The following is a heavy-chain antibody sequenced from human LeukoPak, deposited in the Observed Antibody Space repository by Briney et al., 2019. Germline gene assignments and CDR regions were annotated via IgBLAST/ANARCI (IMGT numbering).Heavy chain of an antibody. CDR2: IYTSGST. Sequence: NASETLSLTCAVYGGSFSGYYWCWIRQRARTGLERIGRIYTSGSTNYNPSLKSRVTISGDTSKNQFSLRLSSVTAADTAVYYCARASYSYDINGWVPFDYWGQGTLVTVSS. CDR1: GGSFSGYY. J-gene: IGHJ4*02. CDR3: ARASYSYDINGWVPFDY. V-gene: IGHV4-59*10. D-gene: IGHD3-22*01.